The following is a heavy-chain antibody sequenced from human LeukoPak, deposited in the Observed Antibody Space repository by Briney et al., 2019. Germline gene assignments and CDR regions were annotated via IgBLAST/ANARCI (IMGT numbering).Heavy chain of an antibody. V-gene: IGHV3-48*03. Sequence: GGSLRLSCAASGFTFRSYEMNWVRQAPGKGLEWVSYISSSGTIYYADSVKGRFTISRDNAKNSLYLQMNSLRAEDTAVYYCAKRSMVRGVQFDAFDLWGQGTIVTVSS. CDR1: GFTFRSYE. CDR2: ISSSGTI. D-gene: IGHD3-10*01. CDR3: AKRSMVRGVQFDAFDL. J-gene: IGHJ3*01.